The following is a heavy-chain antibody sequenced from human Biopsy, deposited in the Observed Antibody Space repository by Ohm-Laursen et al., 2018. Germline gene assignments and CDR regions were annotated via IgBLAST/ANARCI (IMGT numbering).Heavy chain of an antibody. CDR1: GGSFNGHY. D-gene: IGHD2/OR15-2a*01. V-gene: IGHV4-59*11. Sequence: TLSFTCTVSGGSFNGHYWSWIRQPPGKGLEWIGHISYTGYTSYNASLKSRVTITVNTSRNHFSLRLSSLTAADTAVYYCARGSNDFGGLYFPRWGQGTLLTVSS. CDR2: ISYTGYT. CDR3: ARGSNDFGGLYFPR. J-gene: IGHJ4*02.